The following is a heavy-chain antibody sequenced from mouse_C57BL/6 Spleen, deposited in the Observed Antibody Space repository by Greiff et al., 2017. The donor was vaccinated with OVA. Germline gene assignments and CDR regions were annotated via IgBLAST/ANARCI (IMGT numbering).Heavy chain of an antibody. V-gene: IGHV7-3*01. CDR3: ARYDYDAMDY. Sequence: EVQLVESGGGLVQPGGSLSLSCAASGFTFTDYYMSWVRQPPGKALEWLGFIRNKANGYTTEYSASVKGRFTISRDNSQSILYRQMNALRAEDSATYYCARYDYDAMDYWGQGTSVTVSS. CDR2: IRNKANGYTT. J-gene: IGHJ4*01. CDR1: GFTFTDYY.